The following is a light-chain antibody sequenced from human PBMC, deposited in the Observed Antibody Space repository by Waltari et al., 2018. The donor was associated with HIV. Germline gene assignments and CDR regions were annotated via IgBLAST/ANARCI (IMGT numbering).Light chain of an antibody. CDR2: AAS. V-gene: IGKV1-NL1*01. Sequence: DIQMPQSPSSLSASVGYTVTITCRASQGISNSLAWYQQKPGKAPKLLLYAASRLESGVPSRFSGSGSGTDYTLTISSLQPEDFATYYCQQYYSTLTWTFGQGTKVEIK. J-gene: IGKJ1*01. CDR1: QGISNS. CDR3: QQYYSTLTWT.